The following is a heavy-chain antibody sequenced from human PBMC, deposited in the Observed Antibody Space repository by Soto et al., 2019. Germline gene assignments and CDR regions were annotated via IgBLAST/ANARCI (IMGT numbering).Heavy chain of an antibody. CDR2: INPNSGGT. CDR3: ARGGYSGYDPETRSDYYYMDV. J-gene: IGHJ6*03. Sequence: GASVKVSCKASGYTFTGYYMHWVRQAPGQGLEWMGWINPNSGGTNYAQKFQGWVTMTRDTSISTAYMELSRLRSDDTAVYYCARGGYSGYDPETRSDYYYMDVWGKGTTVTGSS. CDR1: GYTFTGYY. V-gene: IGHV1-2*04. D-gene: IGHD5-12*01.